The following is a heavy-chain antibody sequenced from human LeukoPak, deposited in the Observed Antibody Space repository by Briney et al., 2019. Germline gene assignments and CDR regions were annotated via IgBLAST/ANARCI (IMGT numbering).Heavy chain of an antibody. CDR2: ISSSSSYI. Sequence: GGSLRLSCVVSGFGFSDSYMTWIRQAPGKGLEWVSSISSSSSYIYYADSVKGRFTISRDNAKNSLYLQMNSLRAEDTAVYYCARDVSSSNDYWGQGTLVTVSS. CDR3: ARDVSSSNDY. V-gene: IGHV3-11*06. D-gene: IGHD6-13*01. CDR1: GFGFSDSY. J-gene: IGHJ4*02.